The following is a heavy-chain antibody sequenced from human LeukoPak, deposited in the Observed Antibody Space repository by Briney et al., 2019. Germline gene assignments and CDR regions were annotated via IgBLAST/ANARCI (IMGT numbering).Heavy chain of an antibody. J-gene: IGHJ5*02. Sequence: GASVKVSCKASGGTFSSYAISWVRQAPGQGLEWMGGIIPIFGTANYAQKFQGRVTITADESTSTAYMELSSLRSDDTAVYYCARDGSLYGDYDNWFDPWGQGTLVTVSS. V-gene: IGHV1-69*13. CDR2: IIPIFGTA. CDR1: GGTFSSYA. CDR3: ARDGSLYGDYDNWFDP. D-gene: IGHD4-17*01.